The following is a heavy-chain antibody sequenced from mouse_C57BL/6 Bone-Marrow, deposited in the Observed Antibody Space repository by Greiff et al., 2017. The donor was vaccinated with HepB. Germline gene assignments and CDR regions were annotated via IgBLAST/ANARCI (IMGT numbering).Heavy chain of an antibody. V-gene: IGHV1-63*01. J-gene: IGHJ3*01. CDR3: ARAFQLGHVIAY. CDR2: IYPGGGYT. D-gene: IGHD4-1*02. CDR1: GYTFTNYW. Sequence: VQLQQSGAELVRPGTSVKMSCKASGYTFTNYWIGWAKQRPGHGLEWIGDIYPGGGYTNYNEKFKGKATLTADKSSSTAYMQFSSLTSEDSAIYYCARAFQLGHVIAYWGQGTLVTVSA.